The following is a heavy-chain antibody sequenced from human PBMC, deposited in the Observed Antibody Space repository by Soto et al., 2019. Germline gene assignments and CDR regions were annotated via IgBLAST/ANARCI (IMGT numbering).Heavy chain of an antibody. Sequence: LRLSCAASGFPFGENAMSWVRQAPGKGLEWVSGISDSGATTYYADSVGGQFTISRDNSKNTLYLQMKSLRAEDSASYYCAKEDTSSGSLDYWGQGALVTVSS. CDR2: ISDSGATT. D-gene: IGHD6-19*01. V-gene: IGHV3-23*01. CDR3: AKEDTSSGSLDY. CDR1: GFPFGENA. J-gene: IGHJ4*02.